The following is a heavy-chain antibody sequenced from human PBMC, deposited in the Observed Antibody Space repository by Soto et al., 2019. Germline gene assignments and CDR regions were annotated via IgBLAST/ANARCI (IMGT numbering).Heavy chain of an antibody. CDR2: ISSSSMYI. V-gene: IGHV3-21*06. CDR3: ARESRGSMVVTVMPDY. CDR1: GFTFSTYS. J-gene: IGHJ4*02. Sequence: EVQLVESGGGLFKPGGSLRLSCAASGFTFSTYSMTWVRQAPGKGLQWVSSISSSSMYIYYEDSVKGRFTISRDNAKNLLYLDMNSLRADDTAVYFWARESRGSMVVTVMPDYWGQRTLVTVSS. D-gene: IGHD2-21*02.